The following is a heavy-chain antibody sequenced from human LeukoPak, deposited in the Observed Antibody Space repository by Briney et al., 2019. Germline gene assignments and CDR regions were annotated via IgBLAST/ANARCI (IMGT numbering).Heavy chain of an antibody. J-gene: IGHJ3*02. V-gene: IGHV4-31*03. Sequence: PSQTLSLTCTVSGGSISSGGYYWSWIRQHPGKGLEWIGYIYYSGSTYYNPSLKSRVTISVDTSKNQFSLKLSSVTAADTAVYYCASSEDSSGALKGAFDIWDQGTMVTVSS. CDR2: IYYSGST. CDR3: ASSEDSSGALKGAFDI. CDR1: GGSISSGGYY. D-gene: IGHD3-22*01.